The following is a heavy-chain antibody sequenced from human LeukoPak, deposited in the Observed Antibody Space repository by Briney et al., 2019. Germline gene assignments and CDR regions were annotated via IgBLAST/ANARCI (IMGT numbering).Heavy chain of an antibody. D-gene: IGHD1-26*01. CDR1: GFTVSSNY. CDR3: GKDQRWESPHYLDS. CDR2: ISASGGST. J-gene: IGHJ4*02. V-gene: IGHV3-23*01. Sequence: PGGSLRLSCAASGFTVSSNYMSWVRQVPGKGLEWVSGISASGGSTSYADSVRGRFTISRDNSKNTLYVQMNSLRDEDTAVYYFGKDQRWESPHYLDSWGQGTWSPSPQ.